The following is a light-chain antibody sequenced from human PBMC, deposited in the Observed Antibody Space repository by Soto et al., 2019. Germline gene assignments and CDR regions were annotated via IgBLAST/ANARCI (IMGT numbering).Light chain of an antibody. CDR1: SSDVGGYNY. CDR2: EVN. J-gene: IGLJ1*01. CDR3: CPDADSYTYL. Sequence: QSVLTQPHSVSASPGQSVTISCTGTSSDVGGYNYVSWYQHHPGKAPKLMIYEVNKRPSGVPDRFSGSKSGNTASLTISGLQAEYESDYCCCPDADSYTYLFSIGTDFTGL. V-gene: IGLV2-11*01.